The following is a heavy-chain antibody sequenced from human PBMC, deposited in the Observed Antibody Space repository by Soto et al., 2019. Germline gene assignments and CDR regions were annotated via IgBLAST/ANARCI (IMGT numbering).Heavy chain of an antibody. CDR1: GGTFSSYA. Sequence: QVQLVQSGAEVKKPGSSVKVSCKASGGTFSSYAISWVRQAPGQGLEWMGGIIPIFGTANYAKKFQGRVTITADESTSTDYMELSSLRSEDTAVYYCARGTRRTGTTHYYYGMDVWGQGTTVTVSS. J-gene: IGHJ6*02. D-gene: IGHD1-7*01. CDR3: ARGTRRTGTTHYYYGMDV. V-gene: IGHV1-69*01. CDR2: IIPIFGTA.